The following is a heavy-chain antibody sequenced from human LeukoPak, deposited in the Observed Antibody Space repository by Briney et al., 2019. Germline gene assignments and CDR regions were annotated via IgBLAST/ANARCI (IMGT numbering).Heavy chain of an antibody. CDR3: AREGGFYRPLDY. CDR2: VHLDGRT. CDR1: GGSVINTNW. J-gene: IGHJ4*02. V-gene: IGHV4-4*02. Sequence: SETLSLTCGVSGGSVINTNWWTWVRQPPGKGLEWIGEVHLDGRTNYNPSLESRLTMSVDVSENQVSLKLASVTAADTAVYYCAREGGFYRPLDYSGQGTLVTVSS. D-gene: IGHD3-3*01.